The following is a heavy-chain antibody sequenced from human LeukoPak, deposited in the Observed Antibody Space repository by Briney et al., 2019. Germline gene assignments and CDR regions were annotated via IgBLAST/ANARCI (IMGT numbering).Heavy chain of an antibody. Sequence: GGSLRLSCAASGFTFSSYEMNWVRQAPGKGLEWVSYISSSGSTIYYADSVKGRFTISRDNAKNSLYLQMNSLRAEDTAVYYCARGPPYYDILTGYSLFDYWGQGTLVTVSS. J-gene: IGHJ4*02. CDR1: GFTFSSYE. CDR3: ARGPPYYDILTGYSLFDY. D-gene: IGHD3-9*01. V-gene: IGHV3-48*03. CDR2: ISSSGSTI.